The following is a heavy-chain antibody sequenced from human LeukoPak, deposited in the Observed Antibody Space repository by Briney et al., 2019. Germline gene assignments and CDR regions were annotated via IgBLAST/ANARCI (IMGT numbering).Heavy chain of an antibody. CDR2: IIPIFGTA. J-gene: IGHJ4*02. V-gene: IGHV1-69*13. CDR3: ASPPEARPLTYFDY. D-gene: IGHD6-6*01. CDR1: GGTFSSYA. Sequence: SVKVSCKASGGTFSSYAISWVRQAPGQGLEWMGGIIPIFGTANYAQKFQGRVTITADESTSTAYMELSSLRSEDTAVYYCASPPEARPLTYFDYWGQGTLVTVSS.